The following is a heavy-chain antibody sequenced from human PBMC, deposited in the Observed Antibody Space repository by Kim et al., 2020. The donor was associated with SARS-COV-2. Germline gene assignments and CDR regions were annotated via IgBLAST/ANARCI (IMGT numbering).Heavy chain of an antibody. CDR2: NP. J-gene: IGHJ4*02. D-gene: IGHD5-12*01. CDR3: ARYPTTGFDY. Sequence: NPTYAQGFTGRFVFSLDTSVSTAYLQISSLKAEDTAVYYCARYPTTGFDYWGQGTLVTVSS. V-gene: IGHV7-4-1*02.